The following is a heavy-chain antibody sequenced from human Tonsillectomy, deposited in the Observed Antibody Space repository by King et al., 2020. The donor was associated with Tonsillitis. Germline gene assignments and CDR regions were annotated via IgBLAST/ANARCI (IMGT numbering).Heavy chain of an antibody. D-gene: IGHD5-18*01. Sequence: QLVQSGAEVKKPGASVKVSCKATGYTFTDYYMQWARQAPGQGLEWMGWINTKKGITKYAQKFEGRVTVTRDTSISTAYMVLSRLTYDDTAIYYCARGGDSYCYLSNFEDCGQGTLVTVPS. J-gene: IGHJ1*01. CDR1: GYTFTDYY. CDR2: INTKKGIT. V-gene: IGHV1-2*02. CDR3: ARGGDSYCYLSNFED.